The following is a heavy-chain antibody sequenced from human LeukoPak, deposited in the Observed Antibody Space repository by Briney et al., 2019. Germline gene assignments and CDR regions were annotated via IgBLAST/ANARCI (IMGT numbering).Heavy chain of an antibody. CDR1: GGTFSSYA. V-gene: IGHV1-69*01. J-gene: IGHJ5*02. Sequence: ASVKVSCNASGGTFSSYAISWVRQAPGQGLEWMGGIIPIVGTANYAQKFQGRVTITADESTSTAYMELSSLRSEDTAVYYCARDGEEGWFDPWGQGTLVTVSS. CDR2: IIPIVGTA. CDR3: ARDGEEGWFDP. D-gene: IGHD3-10*01.